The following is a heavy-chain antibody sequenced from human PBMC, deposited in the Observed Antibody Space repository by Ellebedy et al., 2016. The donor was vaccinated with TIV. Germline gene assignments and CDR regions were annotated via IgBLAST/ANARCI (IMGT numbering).Heavy chain of an antibody. CDR3: ARDPGIAAAGLFFDY. V-gene: IGHV3-21*01. D-gene: IGHD6-13*01. CDR1: GFTFSSYS. J-gene: IGHJ4*02. CDR2: ISSSSNYI. Sequence: PGGSLRLSCAASGFTFSSYSMNWVRQAPGKGLEWVSSISSSSNYIYYADSVKGRFTISRDNSKNSLYLQMSSLRAEDTAVFYCARDPGIAAAGLFFDYWGQGALVTVSS.